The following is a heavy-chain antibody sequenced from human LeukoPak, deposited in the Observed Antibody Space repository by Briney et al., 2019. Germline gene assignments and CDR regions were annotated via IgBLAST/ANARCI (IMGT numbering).Heavy chain of an antibody. CDR3: VRDMFGGRDY. Sequence: GGSLRLSCAASGFAFSSYWMHWVRQVPGKGLAWVSRIIEAGSATSDADSVKGRFTISRDNAKNALYLQMNSLRAEDTAVYYCVRDMFGGRDYWGQGTLVTVSS. J-gene: IGHJ4*02. V-gene: IGHV3-74*01. D-gene: IGHD3-10*02. CDR1: GFAFSSYW. CDR2: IIEAGSAT.